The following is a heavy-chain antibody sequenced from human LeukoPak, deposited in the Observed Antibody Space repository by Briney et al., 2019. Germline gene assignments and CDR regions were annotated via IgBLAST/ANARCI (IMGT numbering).Heavy chain of an antibody. D-gene: IGHD5-18*01. CDR3: EKMLRFSNGYHYYTMDV. J-gene: IGHJ6*02. V-gene: IGHV3-23*01. Sequence: GGSLRLSCAGSGVNFNNYGMSGVRQAPGKGLEWVSGISGTGGSTYYADAVKGRFTISRDNSKNMLYLQMDSLSPEDTALYFGEKMLRFSNGYHYYTMDVWGQGTTVSVSS. CDR2: ISGTGGST. CDR1: GVNFNNYG.